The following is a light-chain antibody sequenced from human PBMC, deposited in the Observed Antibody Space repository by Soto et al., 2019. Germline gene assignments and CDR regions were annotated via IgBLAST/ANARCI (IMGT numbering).Light chain of an antibody. CDR1: QGISTY. CDR3: QQYNSYSET. J-gene: IGKJ1*01. V-gene: IGKV1-5*03. Sequence: DIQLTQSPSFLSASVGERVTITCRASQGISTYLAWYQQKPGKAPKLLIYKASSLESGVPSRFSGSGSGTEFTLTISSLQPDDFATYYCQQYNSYSETFGQGTKVDIK. CDR2: KAS.